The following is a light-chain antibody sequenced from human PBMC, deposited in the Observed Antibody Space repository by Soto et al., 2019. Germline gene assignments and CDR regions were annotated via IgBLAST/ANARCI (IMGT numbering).Light chain of an antibody. CDR2: DTS. J-gene: IGKJ1*01. CDR3: QQYKNWRPWT. V-gene: IGKV3-15*01. CDR1: QSLSGK. Sequence: EIVMTQSPATLSVSPGERATLSCRARQSLSGKLAWYQQKPGQAPRLLIYDTSTRATGIPARFSGSGSGTEYTLTISSLQYEDFSVYYCQQYKNWRPWTFGQGPKVEIK.